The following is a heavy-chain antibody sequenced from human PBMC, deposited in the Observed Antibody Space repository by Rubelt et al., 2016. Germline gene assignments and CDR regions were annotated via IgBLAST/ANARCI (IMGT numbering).Heavy chain of an antibody. J-gene: IGHJ3*02. Sequence: YSGSTNYNPSLKSRVTISVDTSKNQFSLKLSSVTAADTAVYYCARDLGIFLGDAFDIWGQGTMVTVSS. D-gene: IGHD6-13*01. CDR2: YSGST. CDR3: ARDLGIFLGDAFDI. V-gene: IGHV4-59*01.